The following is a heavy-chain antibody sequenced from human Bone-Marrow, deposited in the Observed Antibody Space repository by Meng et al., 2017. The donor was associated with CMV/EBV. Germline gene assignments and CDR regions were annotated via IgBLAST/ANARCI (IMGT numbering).Heavy chain of an antibody. Sequence: GESLKISCAASGFTFSSYEMNWVRQAPGKGLEWVSYISSSGSTIYYADSVKGRFTISRDNAKNSLYLQMSSLRAEDTAVYYCARGDFWSGDYTDAFDIWGQGTMVTVSS. D-gene: IGHD3-3*01. CDR3: ARGDFWSGDYTDAFDI. CDR1: GFTFSSYE. J-gene: IGHJ3*02. CDR2: ISSSGSTI. V-gene: IGHV3-48*03.